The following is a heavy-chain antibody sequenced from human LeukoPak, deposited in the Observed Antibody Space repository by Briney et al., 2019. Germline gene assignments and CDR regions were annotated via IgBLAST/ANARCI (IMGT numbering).Heavy chain of an antibody. CDR2: ISYDGSNK. V-gene: IGHV3-30*18. D-gene: IGHD2-2*01. Sequence: EAGGSLRLSCAASGFTFSSYGMDWVRQAAGKGLEWVAVISYDGSNKYYADSVKGRFTISRDNSKNTLYLQMNSLRAEDTAVYYCAKDHCSSTSCYIFDYWGQGTLVTVSS. J-gene: IGHJ4*02. CDR1: GFTFSSYG. CDR3: AKDHCSSTSCYIFDY.